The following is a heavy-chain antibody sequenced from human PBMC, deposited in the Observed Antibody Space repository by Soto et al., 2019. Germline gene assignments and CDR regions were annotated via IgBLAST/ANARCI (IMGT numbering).Heavy chain of an antibody. CDR3: ARDLVITFGGANLFYYYGMDV. Sequence: ASVKVSCKASGYTFTGYYMHWVRQAPGQGLEWMGWINPNSGGTNYAQKFQGRVTMTRDKSISTAYMELSRLRSDDTAVYYCARDLVITFGGANLFYYYGMDVWGQGTTVTVSS. D-gene: IGHD3-16*01. V-gene: IGHV1-2*02. CDR2: INPNSGGT. J-gene: IGHJ6*02. CDR1: GYTFTGYY.